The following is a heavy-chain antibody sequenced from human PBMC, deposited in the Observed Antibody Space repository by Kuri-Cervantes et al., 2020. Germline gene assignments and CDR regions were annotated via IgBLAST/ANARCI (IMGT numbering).Heavy chain of an antibody. CDR1: GDSVSSNSAA. D-gene: IGHD2-2*01. CDR2: TYYRSKWYN. J-gene: IGHJ3*02. V-gene: IGHV6-1*01. CDR3: ARAHCSFTNCRWNDAFDI. Sequence: SQTLSLTCAISGDSVSSNSAAWNWIRQSPSRGLEWLGRTYYRSKWYNDYAVSVKSRITINPDTSKNQFSLQLNSVTPEDTAVYYCARAHCSFTNCRWNDAFDIWGQGTMVTVSS.